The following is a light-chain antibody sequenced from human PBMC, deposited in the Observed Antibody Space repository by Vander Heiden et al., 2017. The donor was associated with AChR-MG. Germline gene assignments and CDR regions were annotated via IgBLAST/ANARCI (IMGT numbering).Light chain of an antibody. J-gene: IGKJ1*01. V-gene: IGKV1-39*01. CDR3: QQSVSNLMWT. Sequence: DIQMTQSPSSLSAFVGDRVTITCRASQSIRNHLNWYKHKAGKAPKLLISAASSLQPGVPARFSDSGYDSDFALTISGRQPEDSASYYCQQSVSNLMWTFDQGTKVEIK. CDR2: AAS. CDR1: QSIRNH.